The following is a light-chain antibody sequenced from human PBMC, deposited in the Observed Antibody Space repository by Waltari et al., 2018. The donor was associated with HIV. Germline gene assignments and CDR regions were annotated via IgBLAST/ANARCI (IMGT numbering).Light chain of an antibody. Sequence: QSALTQPASVSGSPGQSITISCTGTSSDVGGYTLVSWYQQHPGKAPKLMIYEVSKRPSGVSNRFSGSKSGNTASLTIAGLQAKDEADYYCCAYAGSTTYVIFGGGTKLTVL. V-gene: IGLV2-23*02. CDR2: EVS. CDR1: SSDVGGYTL. J-gene: IGLJ2*01. CDR3: CAYAGSTTYVI.